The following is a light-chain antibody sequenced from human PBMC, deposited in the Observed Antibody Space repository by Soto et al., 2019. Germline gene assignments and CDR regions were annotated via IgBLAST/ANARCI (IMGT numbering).Light chain of an antibody. CDR3: QVWDSSSDQPGV. J-gene: IGLJ2*01. CDR2: YDS. CDR1: NIGSKS. Sequence: SYELTQPPSVSVAPGKTARITCGGNNIGSKSVHWYQQKPGQAPVLVIYYDSDRPSGIPERFSGSNSGNTATLTISRGEAGDEADYYLQVWDSSSDQPGVFGGGTKLTVL. V-gene: IGLV3-21*04.